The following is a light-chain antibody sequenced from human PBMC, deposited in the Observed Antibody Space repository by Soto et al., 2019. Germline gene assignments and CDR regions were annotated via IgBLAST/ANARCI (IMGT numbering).Light chain of an antibody. CDR3: QQDGSSPPFT. Sequence: EIVLTQSPGTLSLSPGERATLSCRASQSVSSRYLAWYQQKPGQAPRLLIYGASNQATVIPDRFSGSGSGTDFTLTISRLEAEDFAVYFCQQDGSSPPFTFGQGTKVEIK. CDR1: QSVSSRY. CDR2: GAS. J-gene: IGKJ2*01. V-gene: IGKV3-20*01.